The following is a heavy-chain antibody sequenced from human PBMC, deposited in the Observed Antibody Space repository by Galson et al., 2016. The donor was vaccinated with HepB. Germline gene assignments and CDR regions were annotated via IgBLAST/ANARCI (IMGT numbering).Heavy chain of an antibody. Sequence: PALVKPTQTVTLTCTFTGFSLTSPGMGVSWIRQPPGKALEWLARIDWDDDKYCTTFLRTRLTISKDTSRNQVALTMTNMDPMDTATYYCARMRVGDVYNPWYFDYWGQGTLIIVSS. V-gene: IGHV2-70*11. CDR1: GFSLTSPGMG. D-gene: IGHD5-24*01. J-gene: IGHJ4*02. CDR3: ARMRVGDVYNPWYFDY. CDR2: IDWDDDK.